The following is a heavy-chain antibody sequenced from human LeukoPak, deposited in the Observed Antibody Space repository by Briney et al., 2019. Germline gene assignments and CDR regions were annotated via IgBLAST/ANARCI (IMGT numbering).Heavy chain of an antibody. V-gene: IGHV4-59*01. CDR3: ARGGFCSSTTCYKAIWFDP. CDR2: IYYSGST. D-gene: IGHD2-2*02. J-gene: IGHJ5*02. CDR1: GGSISSYY. Sequence: SETLSLTCTVSGGSISSYYWSGIRQPPGKGLEWIGHIYYSGSTIYNPSLKSRVTISVDMPKNQFSLKLSSVTAADTAVYYCARGGFCSSTTCYKAIWFDPWGQGALVTVSS.